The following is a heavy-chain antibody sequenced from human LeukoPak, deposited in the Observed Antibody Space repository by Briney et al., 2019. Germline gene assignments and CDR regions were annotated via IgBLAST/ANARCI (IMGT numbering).Heavy chain of an antibody. CDR1: GFTFSSFW. CDR2: INSVGSST. Sequence: GSLRLSCAASGFTFSSFWMHWVRQAPGKGLVWVSRINSVGSSTSYADSVKGRFTISGDNAKNTLYLQMNSLRAEDTAVYYCARERTSGWDAFDFWGQGTLVTVSS. CDR3: ARERTSGWDAFDF. D-gene: IGHD6-19*01. J-gene: IGHJ4*02. V-gene: IGHV3-74*01.